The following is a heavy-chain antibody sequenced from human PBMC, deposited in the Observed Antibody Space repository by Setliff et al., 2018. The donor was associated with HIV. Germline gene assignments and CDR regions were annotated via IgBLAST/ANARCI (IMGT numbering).Heavy chain of an antibody. CDR2: IHTSGST. Sequence: SETLSLTCTVSGGSISSYYWSWIRQPPGKGLEWIGYIHTSGSTNYNPSLKSRVTISLDTSKNQFSLKLTSVTAADTAVYYCARLSGDYYYFDYWGQGTLVTVSS. D-gene: IGHD2-21*02. CDR3: ARLSGDYYYFDY. V-gene: IGHV4-4*09. J-gene: IGHJ4*02. CDR1: GGSISSYY.